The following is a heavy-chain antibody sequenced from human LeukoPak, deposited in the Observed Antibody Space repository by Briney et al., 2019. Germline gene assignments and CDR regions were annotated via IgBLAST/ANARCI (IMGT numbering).Heavy chain of an antibody. CDR2: IIPIFGTA. V-gene: IGHV1-69*13. J-gene: IGHJ5*02. CDR3: ASAPRYSSSWPNNWFDP. D-gene: IGHD6-13*01. Sequence: ASVRVSCKASGGTFSSYAISWVRQAPGQGLEWMGGIIPIFGTANYAQKFQGRVTITADESTSTAYMELSSLRSEDTAVYFCASAPRYSSSWPNNWFDPWGQGTLVTVSS. CDR1: GGTFSSYA.